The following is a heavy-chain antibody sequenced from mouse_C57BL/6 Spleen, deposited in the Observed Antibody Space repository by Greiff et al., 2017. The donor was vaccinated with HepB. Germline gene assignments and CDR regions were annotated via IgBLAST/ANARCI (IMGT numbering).Heavy chain of an antibody. V-gene: IGHV10-1*01. D-gene: IGHD2-14*01. CDR2: IRSKSNNYAT. CDR1: GFSFNTYA. CDR3: VRRGGNYAMDY. Sequence: EVHLVESGGGLVQPKGSLKLSCAASGFSFNTYAMNWVRQAPGKGLEWVARIRSKSNNYATYYADSVKDRFTISRDDSESMLYLQMNNLKTEDTAMYYCVRRGGNYAMDYWGQGTSVTVSS. J-gene: IGHJ4*01.